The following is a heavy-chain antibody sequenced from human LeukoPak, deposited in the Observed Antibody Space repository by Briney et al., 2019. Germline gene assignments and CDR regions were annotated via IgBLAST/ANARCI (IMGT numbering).Heavy chain of an antibody. Sequence: PGGSLRLSCAASGCTFSSYAMSWVRQAPGKGLEWVSAISGSGGSTYYADSVKGRFTISRDNSKNTLYLQMNSLRAEDTAVYYCAKDPARIAAAGTGYDYWGQGTLVTVSS. CDR3: AKDPARIAAAGTGYDY. V-gene: IGHV3-23*01. J-gene: IGHJ4*02. D-gene: IGHD6-13*01. CDR1: GCTFSSYA. CDR2: ISGSGGST.